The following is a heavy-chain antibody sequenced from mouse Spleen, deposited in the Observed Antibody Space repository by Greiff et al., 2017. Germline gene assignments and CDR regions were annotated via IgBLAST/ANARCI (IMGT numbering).Heavy chain of an antibody. J-gene: IGHJ4*01. CDR2: IYPGSGNT. V-gene: IGHV1-77*01. Sequence: VQVVESGAELARPGASVKLSCKASGYTFTDYYINWVKQRTGQGLEWIGEIYPGSGNTYYNEKFKGKATLTADKSSSTAYMQLSSLTSEDSAVYFCASYAMDYWGQGTSVTVSS. CDR3: ASYAMDY. CDR1: GYTFTDYY.